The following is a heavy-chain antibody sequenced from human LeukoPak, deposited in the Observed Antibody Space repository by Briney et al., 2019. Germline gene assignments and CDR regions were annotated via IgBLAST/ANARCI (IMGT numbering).Heavy chain of an antibody. CDR1: GFTVTNDY. Sequence: GGSLRLSCAVSGFTVTNDYMNWVRQAPGKGLEWVSIIYCGGSTYYADSVKGRFTISRDSSNNTLFLQMTNLRAEDSGLYYCATDVRSSPLGFWGHGTLVTVSS. CDR3: ATDVRSSPLGF. V-gene: IGHV3-66*01. J-gene: IGHJ4*01. CDR2: IYCGGST. D-gene: IGHD6-19*01.